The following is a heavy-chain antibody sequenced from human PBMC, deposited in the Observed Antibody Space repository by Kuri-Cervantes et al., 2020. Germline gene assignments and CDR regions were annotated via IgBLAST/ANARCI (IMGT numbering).Heavy chain of an antibody. V-gene: IGHV3-30-3*01. CDR3: ARDGYDFWSRDYYYGMDV. CDR2: ISYDGSNK. D-gene: IGHD3-3*01. Sequence: GESLKISCAASGFTFSSYAMHWVRQAPGKGPEWVAVISYDGSNKYYADSVKGRFTIYRDNSKNTLYLQMNSLRAEDTAVYYCARDGYDFWSRDYYYGMDVWGQGTTVTVSS. J-gene: IGHJ6*02. CDR1: GFTFSSYA.